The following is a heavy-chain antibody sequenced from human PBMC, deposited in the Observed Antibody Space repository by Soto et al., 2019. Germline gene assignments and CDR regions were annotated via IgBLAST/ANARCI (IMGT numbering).Heavy chain of an antibody. CDR3: ETSYPDYYYGLDV. CDR1: GFTFSSYG. CDR2: ISYDGSNK. V-gene: IGHV3-30*03. Sequence: GGSLRLSCAASGFTFSSYGMHWVRQAPGKGLEWVAVISYDGSNKYYADSVKGRFTISRDNSKNTLYLQMNSLRAEDTAVSYCETSYPDYYYGLDVWGPGTTVTVSS. J-gene: IGHJ6*02. D-gene: IGHD2-2*01.